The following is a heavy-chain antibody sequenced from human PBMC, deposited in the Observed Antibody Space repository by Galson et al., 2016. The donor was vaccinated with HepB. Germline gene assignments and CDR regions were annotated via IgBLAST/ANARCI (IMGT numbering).Heavy chain of an antibody. Sequence: SETLSLTCAVYGGSFSDYKWSWVRQPPGKGLEWIGEISHSGRTNYNPSLKSRVTMSVDKSKNQFSLKLSSVTAADTAVYYCAGDYFRTGWSGVLGYWGQGTLVTVSS. J-gene: IGHJ4*02. CDR3: AGDYFRTGWSGVLGY. CDR2: ISHSGRT. V-gene: IGHV4-34*01. D-gene: IGHD3/OR15-3a*01. CDR1: GGSFSDYK.